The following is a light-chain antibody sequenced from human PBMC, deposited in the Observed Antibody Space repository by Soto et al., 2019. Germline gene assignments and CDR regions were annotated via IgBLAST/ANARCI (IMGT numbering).Light chain of an antibody. J-gene: IGKJ5*01. CDR1: QSVSSY. V-gene: IGKV3-11*01. CDR2: DAS. CDR3: QQLHTWIT. Sequence: EIVLTQSPATLSLSPGERATLSCRASQSVSSYLAWYQQKPGQAPRLLIYDASNRAPGIPARFSGSGSGTDFTLTISSLEPEDFALYYCQQLHTWITFGQGTRLEIE.